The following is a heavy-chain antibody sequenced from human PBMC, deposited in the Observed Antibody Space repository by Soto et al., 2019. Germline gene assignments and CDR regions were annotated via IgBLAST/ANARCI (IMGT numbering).Heavy chain of an antibody. CDR3: ARECQPPGEMDV. V-gene: IGHV3-21*01. CDR1: GFSFSTYG. D-gene: IGHD2-2*01. Sequence: EVQLVESGGGLVKPGGSLRLSCAASGFSFSTYGMNWVRQAPGKGLEWVSSISSTSSFIYYADSMKGRFTISRDNAKNSLYLQMNSLRADDPAVYYCARECQPPGEMDVWGPGTTVTVSS. CDR2: ISSTSSFI. J-gene: IGHJ6*02.